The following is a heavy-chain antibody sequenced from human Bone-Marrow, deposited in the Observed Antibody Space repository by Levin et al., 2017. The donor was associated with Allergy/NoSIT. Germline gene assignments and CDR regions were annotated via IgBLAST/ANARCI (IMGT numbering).Heavy chain of an antibody. J-gene: IGHJ4*02. Sequence: PSETLSLTCAVYGGSFSGHYWNWIRQPPGKGLEWIGEINHSGNTNYNPSLKSRVTMSVDTSKNQFSLRLSSVTAADAAVYSFARGIRVMITFGRPYLYLDSWGQGTLVTVSS. CDR1: GGSFSGHY. D-gene: IGHD3-16*01. CDR2: INHSGNT. CDR3: ARGIRVMITFGRPYLYLDS. V-gene: IGHV4-34*01.